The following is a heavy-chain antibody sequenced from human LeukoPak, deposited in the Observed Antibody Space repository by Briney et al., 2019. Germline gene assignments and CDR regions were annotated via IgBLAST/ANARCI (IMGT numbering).Heavy chain of an antibody. CDR3: AREGLRLGELSLYLPDWFDP. V-gene: IGHV4-38-2*02. J-gene: IGHJ5*02. D-gene: IGHD3-16*02. CDR1: GYSISSGYY. Sequence: SETLSLTCTVSGYSISSGYYWGWIRQPPGKGLEWIGSIYHSGSTYYNPSLTSRVTISVDTSKNQFSLKLSSVTAADTAVYYCAREGLRLGELSLYLPDWFDPWGQGTLVTVSS. CDR2: IYHSGST.